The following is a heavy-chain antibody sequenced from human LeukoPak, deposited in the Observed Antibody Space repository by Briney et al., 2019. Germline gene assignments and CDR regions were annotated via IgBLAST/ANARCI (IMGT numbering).Heavy chain of an antibody. CDR2: IGDTGVTT. CDR1: GFTFSNYA. CDR3: AKDHGAGSYYNHPDY. V-gene: IGHV3-23*01. D-gene: IGHD3-10*01. Sequence: TGGSLRLSCAASGFTFSNYAMSWVRQAPGKGLEWVSGIGDTGVTTFYADSVKGRFTISRDNSKNTLSLQMNSLRAEDTAVYYCAKDHGAGSYYNHPDYWGQGTLVTVSS. J-gene: IGHJ4*02.